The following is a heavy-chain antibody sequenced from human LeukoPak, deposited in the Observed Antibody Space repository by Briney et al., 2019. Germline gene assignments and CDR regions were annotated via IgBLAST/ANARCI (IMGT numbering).Heavy chain of an antibody. D-gene: IGHD6-13*01. CDR3: AKGEQQLAKKPFDY. V-gene: IGHV3-30-3*01. CDR2: ISYDGSNK. Sequence: PGGSLRLSCAASGFTFSSYAMHWVRQAPGKGLEWVAVISYDGSNKYYADSVKGRFTISRDNSKNTLYLQMNSLRAEDTAVYYCAKGEQQLAKKPFDYWGQGTLVTVSS. J-gene: IGHJ4*02. CDR1: GFTFSSYA.